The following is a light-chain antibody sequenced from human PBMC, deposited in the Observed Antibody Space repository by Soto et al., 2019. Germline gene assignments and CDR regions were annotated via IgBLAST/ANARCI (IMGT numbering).Light chain of an antibody. CDR2: DVS. CDR3: RQRFT. Sequence: PGERATLYCRASQSVSSYLAWYQQKPGQAPRLLIYDVSNRATGIPARFSGSGSGTDFTLTISSLEAEDFAVYYCRQRFTFGQGTRLEIK. CDR1: QSVSSY. J-gene: IGKJ5*01. V-gene: IGKV3-11*01.